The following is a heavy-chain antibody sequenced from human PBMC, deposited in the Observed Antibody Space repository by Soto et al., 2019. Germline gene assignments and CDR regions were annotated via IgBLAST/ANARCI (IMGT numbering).Heavy chain of an antibody. CDR3: ARDKDRAQLGGNYYCIMAV. V-gene: IGHV1-69*12. J-gene: IGHJ6*02. CDR1: GGTFSTSA. CDR2: IMPIFRTA. D-gene: IGHD3-3*02. Sequence: QVQVVQSGAEVKKPGSSVKVSCKTSGGTFSTSAISWVRQAPGQGLEWMGGIMPIFRTADYAQKFQGRVTITADESTTTAYLELSSLRSEDTAVYYCARDKDRAQLGGNYYCIMAVWGQGTTVTVTS.